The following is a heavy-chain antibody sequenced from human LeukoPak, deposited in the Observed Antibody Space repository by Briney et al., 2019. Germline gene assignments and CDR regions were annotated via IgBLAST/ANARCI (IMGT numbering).Heavy chain of an antibody. D-gene: IGHD1-26*01. CDR3: ARDRGWELRHFDY. V-gene: IGHV1-3*01. CDR2: INPGNGNT. J-gene: IGHJ4*02. CDR1: GYTFTSFA. Sequence: EASVKVSCKASGYTFTSFAMHWVRQAPGQRLEWMGWINPGNGNTKYSQKFQGRVTITRNTSASTAFMELSSLRSEDTAVYYCARDRGWELRHFDYWGRGTLVTVSS.